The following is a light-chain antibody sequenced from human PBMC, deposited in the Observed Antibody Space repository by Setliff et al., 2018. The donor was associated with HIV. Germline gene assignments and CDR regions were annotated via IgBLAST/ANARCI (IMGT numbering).Light chain of an antibody. Sequence: QSALTQPASVSGSPGQSITISCTGTGSDVGTSKYVSWYQQHPGKAPKLIIYDVTTRPSGVSNRCSGSKSGNTASLTISGLQAEDEADYYCSIHRSRGYVFGTGTKVTVL. CDR2: DVT. CDR1: GSDVGTSKY. J-gene: IGLJ1*01. V-gene: IGLV2-14*03. CDR3: SIHRSRGYV.